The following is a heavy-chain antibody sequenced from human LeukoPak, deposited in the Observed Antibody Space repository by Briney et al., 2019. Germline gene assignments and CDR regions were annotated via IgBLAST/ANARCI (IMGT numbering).Heavy chain of an antibody. Sequence: ASVKVSCKASGYTFTSYDINWVRHATGQGLEWMGWLNPNSGNTGYAQKFQGRVTITRDTSTKTAYMELSSLRSEDTAVYYCARDYDYGDYVVDYWGQGTLVTVSS. CDR1: GYTFTSYD. V-gene: IGHV1-8*03. CDR3: ARDYDYGDYVVDY. CDR2: LNPNSGNT. J-gene: IGHJ4*02. D-gene: IGHD4-17*01.